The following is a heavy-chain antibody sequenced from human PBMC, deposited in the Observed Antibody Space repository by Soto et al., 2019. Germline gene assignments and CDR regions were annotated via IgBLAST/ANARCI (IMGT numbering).Heavy chain of an antibody. CDR1: GYTFTSYY. J-gene: IGHJ6*02. CDR3: ARANSSSYYDFWSAYPLFDYYYYGMDV. Sequence: ASVKVSCKASGYTFTSYYMHWVRQAPGQGLEWMGIINPSGGSTSYAQKFQGRVTMTRDTSTSTVYMELSSLRSEDTAVYYCARANSSSYYDFWSAYPLFDYYYYGMDVWGQGTTVTVS. CDR2: INPSGGST. D-gene: IGHD3-3*01. V-gene: IGHV1-46*01.